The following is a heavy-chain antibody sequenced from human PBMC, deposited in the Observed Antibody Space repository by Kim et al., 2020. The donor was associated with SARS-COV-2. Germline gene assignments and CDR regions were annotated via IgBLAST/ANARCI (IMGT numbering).Heavy chain of an antibody. J-gene: IGHJ4*01. CDR1: GFTFSSYA. V-gene: IGHV3-23*01. Sequence: GGSLRLSCAASGFTFSSYAMSWVRQAPGKGLEWVSAITGSGGRTYYADSVKGRSTISRDNSKNTLYLQMNNVRAEDTAVYYCVRDTGDTAMVYYFDYWG. D-gene: IGHD5-18*01. CDR3: VRDTGDTAMVYYFDY. CDR2: ITGSGGRT.